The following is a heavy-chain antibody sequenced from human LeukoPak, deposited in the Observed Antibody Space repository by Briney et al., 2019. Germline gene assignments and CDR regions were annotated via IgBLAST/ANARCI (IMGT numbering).Heavy chain of an antibody. CDR3: ARGGGRYSVDY. V-gene: IGHV1-2*02. D-gene: IGHD1-26*01. CDR1: GYTFIDYS. J-gene: IGHJ4*02. Sequence: ASVKISCKASGYTFIDYSMHWVGQAPGQGLEWIGWISPNSGGTKYVQKFQGRVTMTRDTSITTVYMELSGLSFDDTAVYYCARGGGRYSVDYWGQGTLVIVSS. CDR2: ISPNSGGT.